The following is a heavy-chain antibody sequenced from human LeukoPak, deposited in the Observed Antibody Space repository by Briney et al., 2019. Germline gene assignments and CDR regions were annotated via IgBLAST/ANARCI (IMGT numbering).Heavy chain of an antibody. J-gene: IGHJ5*02. CDR2: IIPIFGTA. D-gene: IGHD4-17*01. CDR1: GGTFSSYA. Sequence: SVKVSCKASGGTFSSYAISWVRQAPGQGLEWMGGIIPIFGTANYAQKFQGRVTITADKSTSTAHMELSSLRSEDTAVYYCAREGAYGDHGGNWFDPWGQGTLVTVSS. V-gene: IGHV1-69*06. CDR3: AREGAYGDHGGNWFDP.